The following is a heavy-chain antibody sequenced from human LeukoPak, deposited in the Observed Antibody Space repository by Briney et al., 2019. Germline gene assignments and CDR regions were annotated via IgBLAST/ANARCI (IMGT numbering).Heavy chain of an antibody. D-gene: IGHD6-13*01. V-gene: IGHV3-30*02. J-gene: IGHJ5*02. CDR1: GFTFSSYG. CDR3: AKGGRIAAANWFDP. CDR2: IRYDGSNK. Sequence: GRSLRLSCAASGFTFSSYGMHWVRQAPGKGLEWVAFIRYDGSNKYYADSVKGRFTISRDNSKNTLYLQMNSLRAEDTAVYYCAKGGRIAAANWFDPWGQGTLVTVSS.